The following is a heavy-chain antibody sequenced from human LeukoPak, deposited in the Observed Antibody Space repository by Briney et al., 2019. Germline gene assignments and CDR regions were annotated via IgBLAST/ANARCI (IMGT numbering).Heavy chain of an antibody. V-gene: IGHV4-38-2*02. CDR1: GYSISSGYY. Sequence: SETLSLTCTVSGYSISSGYYWGWIRQPPGKELEWIGSFYHSGTTYYNPSLRSRVTISVDTSKNQFSLKLSSVTAGDTAVYYCARVILRGRFDPWGQGTLVTVSS. CDR3: ARVILRGRFDP. D-gene: IGHD2-21*01. J-gene: IGHJ5*02. CDR2: FYHSGTT.